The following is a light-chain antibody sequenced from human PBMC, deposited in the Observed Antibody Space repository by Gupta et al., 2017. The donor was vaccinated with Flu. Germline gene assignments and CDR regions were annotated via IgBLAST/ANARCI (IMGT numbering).Light chain of an antibody. Sequence: GDRVTITCRASQSIIRSLHWYQQTPGKAPKLLIHDASRLQSGVPSRFSGGGSGTEFNLTISSLQPDDFATFYCQQTYSTFFSFGPGTKVDLK. J-gene: IGKJ3*01. V-gene: IGKV1-39*01. CDR2: DAS. CDR1: QSIIRS. CDR3: QQTYSTFFS.